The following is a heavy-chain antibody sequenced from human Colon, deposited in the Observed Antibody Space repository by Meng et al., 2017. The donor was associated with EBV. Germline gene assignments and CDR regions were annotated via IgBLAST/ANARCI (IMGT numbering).Heavy chain of an antibody. CDR3: ARGGGVIKGLVTWFDP. Sequence: QVPLQQWGAGLVKPSETLSLTCGVYGGSLSGYYWSWIRQTPGKGLEWIGEINHSGTINYNPSLRSRVTISVDRSNNQFSLRLSSVTAADTAVYYCARGGGVIKGLVTWFDPWGQGTLVTVSS. CDR1: GGSLSGYY. CDR2: INHSGTI. D-gene: IGHD2-8*01. V-gene: IGHV4-34*01. J-gene: IGHJ5*02.